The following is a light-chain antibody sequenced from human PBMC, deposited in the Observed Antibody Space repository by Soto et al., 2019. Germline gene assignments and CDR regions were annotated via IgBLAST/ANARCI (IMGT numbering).Light chain of an antibody. Sequence: DIQMTQSPSTLSGSVGDRVTITCRASQTISSWLAWYQQKPGKAPKLLIYKASTIKSGVPSRFRGSGSGTEFTLTIRRLQSDDFATYYCQHYNSYSEAFGQGPNVDLK. CDR1: QTISSW. CDR2: KAS. CDR3: QHYNSYSEA. V-gene: IGKV1-5*03. J-gene: IGKJ1*01.